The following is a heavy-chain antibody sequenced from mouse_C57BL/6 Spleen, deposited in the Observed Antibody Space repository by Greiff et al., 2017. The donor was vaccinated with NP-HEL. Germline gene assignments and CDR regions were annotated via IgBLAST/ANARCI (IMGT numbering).Heavy chain of an antibody. CDR3: ARRRYDYGGYVDV. CDR2: IDPSDSYT. CDR1: GYTFTSYW. V-gene: IGHV1-69*01. J-gene: IGHJ1*03. Sequence: QVQLQQPGAELVMPGASVKLSCKASGYTFTSYWMHWVKQRPGQGLEWIGEIDPSDSYTNYNQKFKGKSTLTVDKSSSTAYMQLSSLTSEDSAVYYCARRRYDYGGYVDVWGTGTTVTVSS. D-gene: IGHD2-4*01.